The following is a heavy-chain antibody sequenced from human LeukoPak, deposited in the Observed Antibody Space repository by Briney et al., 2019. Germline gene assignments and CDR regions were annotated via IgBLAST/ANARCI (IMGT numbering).Heavy chain of an antibody. D-gene: IGHD3-16*01. V-gene: IGHV3-74*01. Sequence: GGSLRLSCAASGFTFSSYWMHWVRQAPGKGLVWVSRINSDGSSTSYADSVKGRFTISRDNAKNTLYLQMHSLRAEDTAVYYCARVGWGYYFHHWGQGTLVTVSS. CDR3: ARVGWGYYFHH. CDR2: INSDGSST. J-gene: IGHJ4*01. CDR1: GFTFSSYW.